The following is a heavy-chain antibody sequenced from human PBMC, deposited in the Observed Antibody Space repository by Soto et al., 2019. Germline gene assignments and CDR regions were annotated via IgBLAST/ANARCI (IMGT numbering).Heavy chain of an antibody. Sequence: ASVKVSCKLSGYTFTGYYIHWVRQAPGQGLEWMGWINPSSGATNYALKFQGRVTMTRDTSISAAYMELNSLTSDDTAVYYCARSRLTDYSIDYWGQGTLVTVSS. CDR2: INPSSGAT. CDR3: ARSRLTDYSIDY. CDR1: GYTFTGYY. D-gene: IGHD4-4*01. J-gene: IGHJ4*02. V-gene: IGHV1-2*02.